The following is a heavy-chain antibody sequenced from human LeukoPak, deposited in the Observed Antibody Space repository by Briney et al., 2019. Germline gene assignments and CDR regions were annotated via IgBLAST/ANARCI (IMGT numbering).Heavy chain of an antibody. CDR1: GYTFTSYY. J-gene: IGHJ4*02. CDR3: ARTRSSSSSWYGQFDY. D-gene: IGHD6-13*01. V-gene: IGHV1-46*01. CDR2: INPSGGST. Sequence: AASVKVSCKASGYTFTSYYMHWVRQAPGQGLEWMGIINPSGGSTSYAQKFQGRVTITADKSTSTAYMELSSLRSEDTAVYYCARTRSSSSSWYGQFDYWGQGTLVTVSS.